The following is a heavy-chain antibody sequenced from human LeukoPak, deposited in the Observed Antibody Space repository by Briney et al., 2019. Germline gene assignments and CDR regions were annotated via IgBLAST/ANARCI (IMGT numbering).Heavy chain of an antibody. V-gene: IGHV3-73*01. J-gene: IGHJ4*02. CDR3: TSGRLGGSGSYPSLDY. CDR1: GFTFSGSA. CDR2: IRSKANSYAT. D-gene: IGHD3-10*01. Sequence: GGSLRLSCAASGFTFSGSAMHWVRQASGKGLEWVGRIRSKANSYATAYAASVKGRFTISREDSKNTAYLQMNSLKTEDTAVYYCTSGRLGGSGSYPSLDYWGQGTLVTVSS.